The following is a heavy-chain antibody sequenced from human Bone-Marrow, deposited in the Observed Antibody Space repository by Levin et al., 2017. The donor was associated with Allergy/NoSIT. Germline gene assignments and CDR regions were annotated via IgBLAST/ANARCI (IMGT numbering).Heavy chain of an antibody. D-gene: IGHD6-19*01. CDR2: INPNSGGT. V-gene: IGHV1-2*06. J-gene: IGHJ5*02. Sequence: GESLKISCQASAYTFTGYYMHWVRQDPGQGLEWMGRINPNSGGTNYAQQFQGRVTMTRDTSISTAYMELSRLRSDDTAVYYCANIPVASPNWFDPWGQGTLVTVSS. CDR1: AYTFTGYY. CDR3: ANIPVASPNWFDP.